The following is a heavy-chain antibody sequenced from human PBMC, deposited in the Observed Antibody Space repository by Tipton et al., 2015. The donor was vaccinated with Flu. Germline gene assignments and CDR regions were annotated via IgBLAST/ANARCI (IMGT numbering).Heavy chain of an antibody. D-gene: IGHD2-15*01. V-gene: IGHV4-59*01. CDR1: GGSISSFY. J-gene: IGHJ6*02. CDR2: IYSRASN. CDR3: PRDTCRYCCVASCLSDYYYYGKDV. Sequence: TLSLTCTVSGGSISSFYWCWIRQPPGKGLEWIRYIYSRASNNYNSSLESRVTMSVDTSKNQFSLNLGSVTAAVTAVYYWPRDTCRYCCVASCLSDYYYYGKDVWGQGTTVIVSS.